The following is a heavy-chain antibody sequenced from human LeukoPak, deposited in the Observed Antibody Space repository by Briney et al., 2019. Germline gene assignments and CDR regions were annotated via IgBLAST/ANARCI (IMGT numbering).Heavy chain of an antibody. Sequence: SQTLSLTCTVSDGSISSDDYYWSWIRQPPGKGLEWMRYIYYSGSTYYNPSLKSRVTISVDTSKNQFSLKLSSVTAADTAVYYCARDTSRITGTGSGYFDYWGPGTLVTVSS. J-gene: IGHJ4*02. CDR1: DGSISSDDYY. CDR2: IYYSGST. V-gene: IGHV4-30-4*08. CDR3: ARDTSRITGTGSGYFDY. D-gene: IGHD1/OR15-1a*01.